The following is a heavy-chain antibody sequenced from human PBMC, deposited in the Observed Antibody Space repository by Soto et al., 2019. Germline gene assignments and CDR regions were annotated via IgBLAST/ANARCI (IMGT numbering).Heavy chain of an antibody. CDR1: GFTFSSYA. CDR3: ASLWDGYYYGMDV. J-gene: IGHJ6*02. CDR2: ISYDGSNK. D-gene: IGHD1-26*01. V-gene: IGHV3-30-3*01. Sequence: QVQLVGSGGGVVQPGRSLRLSCAASGFTFSSYAMHWVRQAPGKGLEWVAVISYDGSNKYYADSVKGRFTISRDNSKNTLYLQMNSLRAEDTAVYYCASLWDGYYYGMDVWGQGTTVTVSS.